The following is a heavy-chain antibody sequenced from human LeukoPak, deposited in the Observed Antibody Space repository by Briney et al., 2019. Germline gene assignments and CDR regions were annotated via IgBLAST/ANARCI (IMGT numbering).Heavy chain of an antibody. CDR3: ARGGGYSYWNWFDP. CDR2: IYSSGST. CDR1: GGSISNYY. Sequence: PSETLSLTCTVSGGSISNYYWSWIRQPAGKGLEWIGRIYSSGSTDYNPALKSRVSMSVDTSKNQFSLKLSSVTAADTAVYYCARGGGYSYWNWFDPWGQGTLITVSS. D-gene: IGHD5-18*01. V-gene: IGHV4-4*07. J-gene: IGHJ5*02.